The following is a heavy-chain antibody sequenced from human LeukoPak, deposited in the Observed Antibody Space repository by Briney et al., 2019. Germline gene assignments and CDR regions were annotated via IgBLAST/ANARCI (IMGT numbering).Heavy chain of an antibody. J-gene: IGHJ4*02. CDR3: ARDSFEAVYSSGWYGGFDY. V-gene: IGHV3-7*01. CDR2: IKQDGSEK. D-gene: IGHD6-19*01. CDR1: GFTFSSYW. Sequence: PGGSLRLSCAASGFTFSSYWMSWVRQAPGKGLEWVANIKQDGSEKYYVDSVKGRFTISRDNAKNSLYLQMNSLRAEDTAVYYCARDSFEAVYSSGWYGGFDYWGQGTLVTVSS.